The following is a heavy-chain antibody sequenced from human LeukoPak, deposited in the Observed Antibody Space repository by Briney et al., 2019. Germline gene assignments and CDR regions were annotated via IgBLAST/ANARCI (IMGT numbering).Heavy chain of an antibody. CDR3: ARGLAYFDY. D-gene: IGHD3-22*01. V-gene: IGHV4-39*07. Sequence: SETLSLTCTVSGGCISSSSYYWGWIRQPPGKGLEWIGSIYYSGSTYYNPSLKSRVTISVDTSKNQFSLKLSSVTAADTAVYYCARGLAYFDYWGQGTLVTVSS. CDR1: GGCISSSSYY. J-gene: IGHJ4*02. CDR2: IYYSGST.